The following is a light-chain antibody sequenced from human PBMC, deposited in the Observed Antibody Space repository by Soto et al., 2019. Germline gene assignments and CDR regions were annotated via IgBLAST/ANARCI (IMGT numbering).Light chain of an antibody. V-gene: IGKV3-20*01. CDR1: QSVSSSY. CDR2: GAS. CDR3: QQYGSSRYT. Sequence: EIVLTQSPGTLSLSPGERATLSCRASQSVSSSYLAWYQQKPGQAPRLLIYGASSRATGIPDRFSGSGSGTDFTLTISRLEPEDFAVYYCQQYGSSRYTFXXGXXXEIK. J-gene: IGKJ2*01.